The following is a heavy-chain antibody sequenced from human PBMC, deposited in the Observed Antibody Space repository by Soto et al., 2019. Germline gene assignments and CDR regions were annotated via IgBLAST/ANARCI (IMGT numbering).Heavy chain of an antibody. CDR2: T. D-gene: IGHD3-10*01. CDR3: ARVGSLQGLYGMDV. Sequence: TGYAQKFQGRVTMTRNTSISTAYMELSSLRSEDTAVYYCARVGSLQGLYGMDVWGQGSTVTVSS. J-gene: IGHJ6*02. V-gene: IGHV1-8*01.